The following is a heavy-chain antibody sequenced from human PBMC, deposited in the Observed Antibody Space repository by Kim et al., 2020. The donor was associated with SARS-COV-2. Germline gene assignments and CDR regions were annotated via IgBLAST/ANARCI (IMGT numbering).Heavy chain of an antibody. D-gene: IGHD5-18*01. CDR1: GFTFGDYA. Sequence: GGSLRLSCAASGFTFGDYAMHWVRQAPGKGLEWVSGISWNSGSIGYADSVKGRFTISRDNAKNSLYLQMNSLRAEDTALYYCAKEGGLPGRGYSYVPRYGMDVWGQGTTVTVSS. CDR2: ISWNSGSI. V-gene: IGHV3-9*01. J-gene: IGHJ6*02. CDR3: AKEGGLPGRGYSYVPRYGMDV.